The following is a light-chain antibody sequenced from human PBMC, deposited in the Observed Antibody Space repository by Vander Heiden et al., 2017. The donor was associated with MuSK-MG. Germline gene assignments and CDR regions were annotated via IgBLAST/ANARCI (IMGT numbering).Light chain of an antibody. Sequence: SVLTQPPSVSGAPGQRVTISCTGRSSNFGSGYDVPWYQQLPGTAPKLLIYGTSNRPSWVPDRFSGAKSATSASLAITGLQAEDEAVYYCQSYDTILSGVVFGGGTKLTVL. V-gene: IGLV1-40*01. J-gene: IGLJ2*01. CDR2: GTS. CDR3: QSYDTILSGVV. CDR1: SSNFGSGYD.